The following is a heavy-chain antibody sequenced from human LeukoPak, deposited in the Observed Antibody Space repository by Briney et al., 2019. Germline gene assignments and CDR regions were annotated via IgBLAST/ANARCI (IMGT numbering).Heavy chain of an antibody. Sequence: GGSLRLSCAASRFTFSNYAMNWVRQAPGKGLEWASAISGSGGATYYADSVKGRFTISRDNSKNRLYLQMNSLRAEDTAVYYCAKSFGDYSSTWNTRNWFDPWGQGTLVTVSS. D-gene: IGHD6-13*01. J-gene: IGHJ5*02. CDR3: AKSFGDYSSTWNTRNWFDP. CDR1: RFTFSNYA. CDR2: ISGSGGAT. V-gene: IGHV3-23*01.